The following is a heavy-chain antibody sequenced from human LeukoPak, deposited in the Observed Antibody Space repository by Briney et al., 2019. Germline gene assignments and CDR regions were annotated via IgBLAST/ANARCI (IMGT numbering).Heavy chain of an antibody. D-gene: IGHD3-10*01. CDR3: ASRTLYGSERSYFDY. CDR1: GGSISSGGYS. CDR2: IYHSGST. V-gene: IGHV4-30-2*01. Sequence: SQTLSLTCAVSGGSISSGGYSWSWIRQPPGKGLEWIGYIYHSGSTYYNPSLKSRVTISVDRSKNQFSLKLSSVTAADTAVYYCASRTLYGSERSYFDYWGQGTLVTVSS. J-gene: IGHJ4*02.